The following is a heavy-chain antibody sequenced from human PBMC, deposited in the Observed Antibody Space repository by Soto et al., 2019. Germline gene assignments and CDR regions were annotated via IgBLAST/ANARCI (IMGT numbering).Heavy chain of an antibody. V-gene: IGHV1-2*02. CDR3: AREPRYYDFWCGQLGLDY. Sequence: ASVKVSCKASGYTFTGYYMHWVRQAPGQGLEWMGWINPNSGGTNDAQKFQGRVTMTRDTSISTAYMELGRLRSDDTAVYYCAREPRYYDFWCGQLGLDYWGQGTLVTVSS. D-gene: IGHD3-3*01. CDR2: INPNSGGT. CDR1: GYTFTGYY. J-gene: IGHJ4*02.